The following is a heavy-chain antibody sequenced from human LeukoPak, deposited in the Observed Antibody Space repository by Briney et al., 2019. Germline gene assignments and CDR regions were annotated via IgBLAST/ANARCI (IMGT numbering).Heavy chain of an antibody. D-gene: IGHD5-18*01. CDR2: INPNSGGT. V-gene: IGHV1-2*02. CDR3: ARVGGYSYGYTFDY. CDR1: GYTFTGYY. J-gene: IGHJ4*02. Sequence: ASVKVSCKASGYTFTGYYMHWVRQAPGQALEWMGWINPNSGGTNYAQKFQGRVTMTRDTSISTAYMELSRLRSDDTAVYYCARVGGYSYGYTFDYWGQGTLVTVSS.